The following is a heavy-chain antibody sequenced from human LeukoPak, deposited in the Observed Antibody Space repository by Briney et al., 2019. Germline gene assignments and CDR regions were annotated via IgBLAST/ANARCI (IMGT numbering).Heavy chain of an antibody. CDR2: IKSDGST. V-gene: IGHV3-74*01. D-gene: IGHD3-22*01. J-gene: IGHJ1*01. CDR3: ARAPSEIGGYYPEYFRH. CDR1: GFTFSTYL. Sequence: GGSLRLSCAASGFTFSTYLMHWVRQAPGKGLVWVSRIKSDGSTNYADSVKGRFTISRDNAKNTVSLQMNSLRPEDTGVYYCARAPSEIGGYYPEYFRHWGRGTLVTVSS.